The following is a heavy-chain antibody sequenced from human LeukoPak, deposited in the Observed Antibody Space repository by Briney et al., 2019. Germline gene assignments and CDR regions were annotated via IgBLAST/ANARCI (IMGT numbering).Heavy chain of an antibody. CDR3: ARAGIGP. CDR1: GGSINNYY. V-gene: IGHV4-59*01. D-gene: IGHD6-13*01. J-gene: IGHJ5*02. Sequence: PSETLSLTCTVSGGSINNYYWNWIRQPPGKGLEWIGYIYSSGSTNYSPSLKSRVTISLDTSKNQVCLKLTSVTAADTAVYYCARAGIGPWGQGTLVTVSS. CDR2: IYSSGST.